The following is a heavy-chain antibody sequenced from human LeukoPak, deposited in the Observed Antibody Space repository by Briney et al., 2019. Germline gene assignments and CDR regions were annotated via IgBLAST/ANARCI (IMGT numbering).Heavy chain of an antibody. Sequence: SQTLSLTCALSGDSLSSNSAAWNWLRQSPSRGLEWLGSTYYRSKWYNDYAVSVKSRITINPDTSKNQFSLQLNSVTPEDTAVYYCARGVNIAAAGARYYFDYWGQGTLVTVSS. D-gene: IGHD6-13*01. CDR1: GDSLSSNSAA. J-gene: IGHJ4*02. V-gene: IGHV6-1*01. CDR3: ARGVNIAAAGARYYFDY. CDR2: TYYRSKWYN.